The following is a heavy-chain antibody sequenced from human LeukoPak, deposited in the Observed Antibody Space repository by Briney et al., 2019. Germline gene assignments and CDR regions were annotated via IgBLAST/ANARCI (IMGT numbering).Heavy chain of an antibody. V-gene: IGHV3-23*01. D-gene: IGHD4-17*01. J-gene: IGHJ4*02. CDR1: GFTFSSYA. CDR3: ARDNGDLNYYFDY. Sequence: GGSLRPSCAASGFTFSSYAMSWVRQAPGKGLEWVSAISGSGGSTYYADSVKGRFTISRDNSKNTLYLQMNSLRAEDTAVYYCARDNGDLNYYFDYWGQGTLVTVSS. CDR2: ISGSGGST.